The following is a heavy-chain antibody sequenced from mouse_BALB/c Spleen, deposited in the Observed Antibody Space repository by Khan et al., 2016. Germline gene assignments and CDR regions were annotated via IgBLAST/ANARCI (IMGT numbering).Heavy chain of an antibody. CDR1: GFDFSRYW. CDR2: INPGSSTI. Sequence: EVKLLESGGGLVQPGGSLNLSCAASGFDFSRYWMSWARQAPGRGQEWIREINPGSSTINYTPSLKDKFIISRDNAKNTLYLQMSKVRSEDTALYFCARSAHYALDYWGQGTSVTVSS. J-gene: IGHJ4*01. V-gene: IGHV4-2*02. CDR3: ARSAHYALDY.